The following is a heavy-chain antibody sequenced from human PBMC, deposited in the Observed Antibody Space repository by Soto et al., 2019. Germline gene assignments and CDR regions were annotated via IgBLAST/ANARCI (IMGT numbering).Heavy chain of an antibody. CDR3: ARVLERRYYFYGMDV. J-gene: IGHJ6*02. Sequence: QVQLVESGGGVVQPGRSLRISCAASGFTFSSYGRHWVRQAPGKGLEWVAVISYDGSNKYYADSVKGRFTISRDNSKNTLYLQMNRLRAVDTAVYYCARVLERRYYFYGMDVWGQGTTVTVSS. V-gene: IGHV3-30*03. CDR1: GFTFSSYG. D-gene: IGHD1-1*01. CDR2: ISYDGSNK.